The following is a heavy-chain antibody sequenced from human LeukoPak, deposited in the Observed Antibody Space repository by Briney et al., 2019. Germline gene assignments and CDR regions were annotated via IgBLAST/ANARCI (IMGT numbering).Heavy chain of an antibody. D-gene: IGHD6-19*01. CDR3: ARAVAGTAYYYYGMDV. Sequence: SVKVSCKASGGTFSSYAISWVRQAPGQGLEWMGRIIPILGIANYAQKFQGRVTITADKSTSTAYMELSSLRSEDTAVYYCARAVAGTAYYYYGMDVWGQGTTVTVSS. CDR1: GGTFSSYA. CDR2: IIPILGIA. V-gene: IGHV1-69*04. J-gene: IGHJ6*02.